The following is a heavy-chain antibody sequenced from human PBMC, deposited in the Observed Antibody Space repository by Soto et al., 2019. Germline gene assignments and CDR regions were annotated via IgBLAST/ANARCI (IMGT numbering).Heavy chain of an antibody. V-gene: IGHV4-30-4*01. Sequence: SETLSLTCTVSGGSISSGDYYWSWIRQPPGKGLEWIGYIYYSGSTYYNPSLKSRVTISVDTSKNQFSLKLSSVTAADTAVYYCARVGPFDDTIFGVVIVTYYYYGMDVWGQGTTVTVSS. CDR3: ARVGPFDDTIFGVVIVTYYYYGMDV. CDR2: IYYSGST. J-gene: IGHJ6*02. CDR1: GGSISSGDYY. D-gene: IGHD3-3*01.